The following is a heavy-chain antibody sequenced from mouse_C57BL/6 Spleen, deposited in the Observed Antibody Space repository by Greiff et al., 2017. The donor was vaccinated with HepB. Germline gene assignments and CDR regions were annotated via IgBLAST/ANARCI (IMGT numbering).Heavy chain of an antibody. J-gene: IGHJ4*01. CDR1: GYTFTSYW. D-gene: IGHD1-1*01. CDR2: IYPGSGST. Sequence: QVQLQQPGAELVKPGASVKMSCKASGYTFTSYWITWVKQRPGQGLEWIGDIYPGSGSTNYNEKFKSKATLTVDTSSSTAYMQLSSLTSEDAAVYYCSRTYYYGSAYAMDYWGQGTSVTVSS. CDR3: SRTYYYGSAYAMDY. V-gene: IGHV1-55*01.